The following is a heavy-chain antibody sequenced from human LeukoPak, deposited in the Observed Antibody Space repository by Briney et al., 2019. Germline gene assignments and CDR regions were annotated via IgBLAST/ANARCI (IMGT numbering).Heavy chain of an antibody. CDR2: IYYSGST. D-gene: IGHD4-17*01. V-gene: IGHV4-30-4*08. Sequence: PSETLSLTCTVSGGSISSGDYYWSWISQPPGKGLEWIGYIYYSGSTYYNPSRKSRVTISVDTSKNQFSLKLSSVTAADTAVYYCARDTTDYGGVDYWGQGTLVTVSS. J-gene: IGHJ4*02. CDR3: ARDTTDYGGVDY. CDR1: GGSISSGDYY.